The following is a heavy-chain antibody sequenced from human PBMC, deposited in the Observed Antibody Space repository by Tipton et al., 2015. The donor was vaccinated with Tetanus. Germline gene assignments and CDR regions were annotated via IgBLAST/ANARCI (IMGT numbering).Heavy chain of an antibody. CDR2: ISTTGHST. D-gene: IGHD3-16*01. J-gene: IGHJ4*02. CDR1: GFTFSSHA. V-gene: IGHV3-21*01. Sequence: SLRLSCATSGFTFSSHAMNWVRQAPGKGLEWVSSISTTGHSTFYAASVKGRFTISRDNAQSSLFLQMNSLKAEDTALYYCAREESGGGFDYWGQGPLVTVSS. CDR3: AREESGGGFDY.